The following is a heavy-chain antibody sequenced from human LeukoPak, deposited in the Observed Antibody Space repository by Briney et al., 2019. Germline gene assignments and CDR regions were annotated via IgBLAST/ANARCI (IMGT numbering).Heavy chain of an antibody. CDR2: MNPNSGNT. CDR1: GYTFTSYD. J-gene: IGHJ5*01. Sequence: GASVKVSCKASGYTFTSYDVNWVRQATGQGLEWMGWMNPNSGNTGYAQKFQGRVTITRNTSISTAYMELSSLRAEDTALYYCARIGHDLYQTFDSWGHGTLITVSS. V-gene: IGHV1-8*03. CDR3: ARIGHDLYQTFDS. D-gene: IGHD2-2*01.